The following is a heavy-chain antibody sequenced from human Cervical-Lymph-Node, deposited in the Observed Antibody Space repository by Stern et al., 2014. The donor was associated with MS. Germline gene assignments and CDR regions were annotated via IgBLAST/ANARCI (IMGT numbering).Heavy chain of an antibody. D-gene: IGHD1-26*01. Sequence: QVTLKESGPTLVKPTQTLTLTCTFSGFSLSTHGVGVGWIRQPPGKALEWLALGFWDDDKRYSPSLKSRLTITRDTSENQVVLTVTNVDPVDTATYYCVHNRGVGASADYWGQGTLVTVSS. V-gene: IGHV2-5*02. CDR2: GFWDDDK. J-gene: IGHJ4*02. CDR3: VHNRGVGASADY. CDR1: GFSLSTHGVG.